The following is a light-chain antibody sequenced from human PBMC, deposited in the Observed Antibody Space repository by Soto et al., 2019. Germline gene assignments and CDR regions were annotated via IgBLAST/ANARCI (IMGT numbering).Light chain of an antibody. CDR2: GST. V-gene: IGLV1-40*01. CDR3: ATWDHSLNGPV. CDR1: SSDIGAGSE. Sequence: QSVLTQPPSLSGAPGQRVTISCTGSSSDIGAGSEVHWYQQLPGTAPKLLIFGSTNRPSGVPDRFSGSKSATSASLAIRGLQSEDAADYYCATWDHSLNGPVFGGGTKVTVL. J-gene: IGLJ2*01.